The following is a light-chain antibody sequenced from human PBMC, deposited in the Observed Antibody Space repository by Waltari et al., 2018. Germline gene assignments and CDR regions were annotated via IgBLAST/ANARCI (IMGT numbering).Light chain of an antibody. V-gene: IGKV3-15*01. Sequence: EIVMTQSPATLSVSPGERATLSCRASQSVTSILAWYQQKPGQAPRLLIYGTSTRATGIPDRFSGSGSGAEFTLTISSLHSEDFAVYYCQQYNNWPPTFGQGTKLEIK. CDR1: QSVTSI. J-gene: IGKJ2*01. CDR3: QQYNNWPPT. CDR2: GTS.